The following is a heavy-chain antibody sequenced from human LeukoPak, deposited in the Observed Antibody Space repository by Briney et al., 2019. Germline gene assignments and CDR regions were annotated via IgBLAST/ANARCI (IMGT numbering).Heavy chain of an antibody. Sequence: PGGSLRLSCAASGFTVSNNYMNWVRQAPGKGLEWVSLIYSGGDTYYADSVKGRFTISRDSSKNTLYLQMNSLRAEDTAAYYCARDPPAVRTNTYAWGQGTLVTVSS. V-gene: IGHV3-66*01. D-gene: IGHD4/OR15-4a*01. CDR3: ARDPPAVRTNTYA. CDR1: GFTVSNNY. J-gene: IGHJ5*02. CDR2: IYSGGDT.